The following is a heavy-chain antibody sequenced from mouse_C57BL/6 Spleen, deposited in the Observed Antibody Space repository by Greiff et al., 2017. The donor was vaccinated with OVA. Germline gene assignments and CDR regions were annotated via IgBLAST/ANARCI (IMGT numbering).Heavy chain of an antibody. CDR1: GYTFTDYY. J-gene: IGHJ4*01. D-gene: IGHD1-1*01. CDR2: INPNNGGT. Sequence: EVKLQQSGPELVKPGASVKISCKASGYTFTDYYMNWVKQSHGKSLEWIGDINPNNGGTSYNQKFKGKATLTVDKSSSTAYMELRSLTSEDSAVYYCARDYGSSIYAMDYWGQGTSVTVSS. CDR3: ARDYGSSIYAMDY. V-gene: IGHV1-26*01.